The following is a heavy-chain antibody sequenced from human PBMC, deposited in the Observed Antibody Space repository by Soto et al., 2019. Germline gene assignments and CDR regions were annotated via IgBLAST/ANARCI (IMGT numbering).Heavy chain of an antibody. D-gene: IGHD2-2*01. CDR3: ARVPDIVVVPAAMGFMDV. CDR2: IYSGGST. Sequence: HPGGSLRLSCAASGFTVSSNYMSWVRQAPGKGLEWVSVIYSGGSTYYADSVKGRFTISRHNSKNTLYLQMNSLRAEDTAVYYCARVPDIVVVPAAMGFMDVWGKGTTVTVSS. CDR1: GFTVSSNY. V-gene: IGHV3-53*04. J-gene: IGHJ6*03.